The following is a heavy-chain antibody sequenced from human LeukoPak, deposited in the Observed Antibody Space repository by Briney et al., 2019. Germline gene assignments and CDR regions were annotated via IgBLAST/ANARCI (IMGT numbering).Heavy chain of an antibody. CDR3: ARVEWDSRWLPSTLYY. Sequence: GGSLRLSCVASGFTFSSYSMNWVRQAPGKGLEWVSSISSISSYIYYADSVKGRFTISRDNAKNTLYLQMNSLRAEDTAVYYCARVEWDSRWLPSTLYYWGQGTLVTVSS. V-gene: IGHV3-21*01. CDR1: GFTFSSYS. D-gene: IGHD5-24*01. CDR2: ISSISSYI. J-gene: IGHJ4*02.